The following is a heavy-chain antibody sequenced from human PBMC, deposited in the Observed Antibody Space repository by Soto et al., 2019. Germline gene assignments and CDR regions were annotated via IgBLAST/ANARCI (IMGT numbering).Heavy chain of an antibody. D-gene: IGHD1-20*01. J-gene: IGHJ6*02. Sequence: QVQLVQSGAEVKKPGSSMKVSCKASGGTFSSYAISWMRQAPGQGLEWMGGIIPIFGTADYAQKFHGRVTITADESTSTAYMELSSLRSEDTAVYYCARGITGTVTYYYGLDVWGQGTTVTVSS. CDR1: GGTFSSYA. V-gene: IGHV1-69*12. CDR2: IIPIFGTA. CDR3: ARGITGTVTYYYGLDV.